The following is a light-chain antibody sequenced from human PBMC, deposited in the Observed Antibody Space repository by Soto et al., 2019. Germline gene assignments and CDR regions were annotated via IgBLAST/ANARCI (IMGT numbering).Light chain of an antibody. Sequence: QSVLTQPASVSGSPGQSITISCTGTSSDVGSYNLVSWYQQHPGKAPKLLIYDVSTRPSGVSNRFSESKSGNTASLTISGLQAEDEADYYCCSYVGNSAWVFGSGTKLTVL. CDR1: SSDVGSYNL. CDR2: DVS. CDR3: CSYVGNSAWV. V-gene: IGLV2-23*02. J-gene: IGLJ1*01.